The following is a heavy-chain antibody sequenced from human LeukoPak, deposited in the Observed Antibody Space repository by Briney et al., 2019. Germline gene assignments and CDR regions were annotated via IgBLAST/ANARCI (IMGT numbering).Heavy chain of an antibody. J-gene: IGHJ5*02. D-gene: IGHD6-13*01. V-gene: IGHV4-39*01. CDR2: IYYSWST. CDR1: GGSISSSSYY. CDR3: ARISVGAAGNNWFDP. Sequence: PSETLSLTCTVYGGSISSSSYYWGWIRQPPGKGLEWIGSIYYSWSTYYNPSLKSRVTISVDTSKTQFSLKLSSVTAADTAVYYCARISVGAAGNNWFDPWGQGTLVTVSS.